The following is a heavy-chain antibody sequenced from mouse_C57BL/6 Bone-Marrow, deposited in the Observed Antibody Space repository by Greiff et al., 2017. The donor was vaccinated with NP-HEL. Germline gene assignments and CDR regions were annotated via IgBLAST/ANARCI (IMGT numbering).Heavy chain of an antibody. D-gene: IGHD1-1*01. CDR3: ARSLLRYGWYFDV. J-gene: IGHJ1*03. Sequence: QVQLKESGAELVKPGASVKISCKASGYAFSSYWMNWVKQRPGKGLEWIGQIYPGDGDTNSNGKSKGKATLTAAKSSSTAYMQLSSLTSEDSAVYFCARSLLRYGWYFDVWGTGTTVTVSS. V-gene: IGHV1-80*01. CDR2: IYPGDGDT. CDR1: GYAFSSYW.